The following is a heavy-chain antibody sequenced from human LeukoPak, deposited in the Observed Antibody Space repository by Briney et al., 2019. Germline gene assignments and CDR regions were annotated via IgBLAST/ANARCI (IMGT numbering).Heavy chain of an antibody. CDR2: INHSGST. J-gene: IGHJ5*02. CDR1: GGSFSGYY. V-gene: IGHV4-34*01. Sequence: SETLSLTCAVYGGSFSGYYWSWIRQPPGKGLEWIGEINHSGSTNYNPSLKSRVTISVDTSKNQSSLKLSSVTAADTAVYYCARSPYDFWSGLRKWFDPWGQGTLVTVSS. CDR3: ARSPYDFWSGLRKWFDP. D-gene: IGHD3-3*01.